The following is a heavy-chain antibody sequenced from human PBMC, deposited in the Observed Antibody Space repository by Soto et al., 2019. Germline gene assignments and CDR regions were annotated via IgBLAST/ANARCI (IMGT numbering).Heavy chain of an antibody. D-gene: IGHD3-3*01. CDR2: ISGSGGST. CDR1: GFTFSSYA. V-gene: IGHV3-23*01. J-gene: IGHJ4*02. Sequence: EVQLLESGGGLVQPGGSLRLSCAASGFTFSSYAMSWVRQAPGKGLEWVSAISGSGGSTYYADSVKGRFTISRDNAKNTLYLQMNSLRAADTAVYYCAKCLDRRFLEWLSHGGYFDYWGKGTLVTVSS. CDR3: AKCLDRRFLEWLSHGGYFDY.